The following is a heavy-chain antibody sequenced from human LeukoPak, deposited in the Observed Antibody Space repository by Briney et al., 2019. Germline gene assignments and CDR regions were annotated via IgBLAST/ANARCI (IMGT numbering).Heavy chain of an antibody. CDR2: IYYSGST. D-gene: IGHD5-18*01. V-gene: IGHV4-59*01. CDR3: ARGGEPATKVDTAMPYAFDV. CDR1: GGSISSYY. J-gene: IGHJ3*01. Sequence: SETLSLTCTVSGGSISSYYWSWIRQPPGKGLEWIGYIYYSGSTNYNPSLKSRVTMSVDTSKNQFSLKLSSVTAADTAMYYCARGGEPATKVDTAMPYAFDVWGQGTMVTVSS.